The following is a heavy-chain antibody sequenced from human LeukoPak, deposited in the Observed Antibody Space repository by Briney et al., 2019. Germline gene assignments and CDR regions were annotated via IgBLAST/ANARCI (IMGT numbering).Heavy chain of an antibody. J-gene: IGHJ6*02. CDR2: IYYSGST. V-gene: IGHV4-31*03. CDR3: ARALQQDYYYGMDV. Sequence: SQTLSLTCTVSGGSISSGGYYWSWIRRHPGKGLGWIGYIYYSGSTYYNPSLKSRVTISVDTSKNQFSLKLSSVTAADTAVYYCARALQQDYYYGMDVWGQGTTVTVSS. CDR1: GGSISSGGYY. D-gene: IGHD4-11*01.